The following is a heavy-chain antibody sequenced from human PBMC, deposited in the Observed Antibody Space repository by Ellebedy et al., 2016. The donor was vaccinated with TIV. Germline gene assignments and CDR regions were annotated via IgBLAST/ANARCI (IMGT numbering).Heavy chain of an antibody. V-gene: IGHV3-30-3*01. CDR3: ASEGSSSGWYHIGEGRWFDP. Sequence: PGGSLRLSCAASGFTFSSYAMHWVRQAPGKGLEWVAVISYDGSNKYYADSVKGRFTISRDNSKNTLYLQMNSLRAEDTAVYYCASEGSSSGWYHIGEGRWFDPWGQGTLVTVSS. CDR2: ISYDGSNK. D-gene: IGHD6-19*01. CDR1: GFTFSSYA. J-gene: IGHJ5*02.